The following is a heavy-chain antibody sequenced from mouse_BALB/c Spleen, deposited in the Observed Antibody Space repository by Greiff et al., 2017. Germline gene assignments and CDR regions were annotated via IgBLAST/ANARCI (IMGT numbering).Heavy chain of an antibody. V-gene: IGHV5-6-5*01. CDR3: ARNYDYDPYYVDY. CDR1: GFTFSSYT. D-gene: IGHD2-4*01. Sequence: EVKLMESGGGLVQPGGSLKLSCAASGFTFSSYTMSWVRQTPEKRLEWVAYISSGGSTYYPDSVKGRFTISRDNARNILYLQMSSLRSEDTAMYYCARNYDYDPYYVDYWGQGTTLTVSS. J-gene: IGHJ2*01. CDR2: ISSGGST.